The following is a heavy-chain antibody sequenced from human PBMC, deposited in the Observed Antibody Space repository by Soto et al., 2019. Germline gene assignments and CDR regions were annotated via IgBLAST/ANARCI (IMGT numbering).Heavy chain of an antibody. Sequence: PSETLSLTCTVSGDSLRRGGYYWSWIRPHLGKGLEWIGYIYYSGSTYYNPSLKSRITISVDTSKNQFSLKLSSVTAADTAVYYCARGSYYDSSGYYGPWGQGTLVTVSS. CDR3: ARGSYYDSSGYYGP. V-gene: IGHV4-31*03. J-gene: IGHJ5*02. D-gene: IGHD3-22*01. CDR1: GDSLRRGGYY. CDR2: IYYSGST.